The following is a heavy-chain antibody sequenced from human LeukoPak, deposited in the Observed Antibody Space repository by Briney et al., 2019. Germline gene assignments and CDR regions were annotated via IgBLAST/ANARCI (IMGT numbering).Heavy chain of an antibody. CDR2: IYYSGST. Sequence: PSETLSLTCTVSGGSISSSSYYWGWIRQPPGKGLEWIGSIYYSGSTYYNPSLKSRVTISVDTSKNQFSLKLSSVTAADTAVYYYARARGWVSADGYYYGMDVWGQGTTVTVSS. CDR1: GGSISSSSYY. D-gene: IGHD2-15*01. J-gene: IGHJ6*02. V-gene: IGHV4-39*01. CDR3: ARARGWVSADGYYYGMDV.